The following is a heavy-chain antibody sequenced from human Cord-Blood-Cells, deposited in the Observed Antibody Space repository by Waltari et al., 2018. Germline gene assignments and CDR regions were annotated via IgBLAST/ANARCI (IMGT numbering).Heavy chain of an antibody. CDR2: INHSGST. Sequence: QVQLQQWGAGLLKPSETLSLPCAVYGGSFSGYYWRWTRQPPGKGLEWIGEINHSGSTNYNPSLKSRVTISVDTSKNQFSLKLSSVTAADTAVYYCARGGNARKNAADYFDYWGQGTLVTVSS. J-gene: IGHJ4*02. V-gene: IGHV4-34*01. CDR3: ARGGNARKNAADYFDY. CDR1: GGSFSGYY. D-gene: IGHD6-25*01.